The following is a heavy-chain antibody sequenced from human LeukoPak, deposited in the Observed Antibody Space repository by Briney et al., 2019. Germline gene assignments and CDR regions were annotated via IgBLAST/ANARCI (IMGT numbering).Heavy chain of an antibody. CDR3: ARESGSSLNDAFDI. J-gene: IGHJ3*02. CDR2: ISYSGST. V-gene: IGHV4-59*08. CDR1: GGSISSYY. D-gene: IGHD3-10*01. Sequence: SEALSLTCTVSGGSISSYYWSWIRQPPGKGLEWIGNISYSGSTNYKSSLKSRVTISVDTSKNQFSLKLSSVTAADTAVYYCARESGSSLNDAFDIWGQGTMVTVSS.